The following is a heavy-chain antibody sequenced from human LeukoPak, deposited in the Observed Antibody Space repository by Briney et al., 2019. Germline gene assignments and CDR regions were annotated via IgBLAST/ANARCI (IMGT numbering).Heavy chain of an antibody. D-gene: IGHD3-16*01. Sequence: GGSLRLSCAASGFTFSDFYMSWIRQAPGKGLEWVSYITSTGSTIYYADSVKGRFTIFRDNAKNSLYLQMNSLKAEDTAVYYCARIIHVDYTPLYYFDHWGQGTLVTVSS. J-gene: IGHJ4*02. CDR1: GFTFSDFY. CDR2: ITSTGSTI. CDR3: ARIIHVDYTPLYYFDH. V-gene: IGHV3-11*04.